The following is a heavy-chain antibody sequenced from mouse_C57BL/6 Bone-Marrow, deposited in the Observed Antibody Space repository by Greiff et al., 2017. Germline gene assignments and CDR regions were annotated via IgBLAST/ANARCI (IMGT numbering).Heavy chain of an antibody. CDR1: GFTFSDYG. D-gene: IGHD2-3*01. CDR2: ISSGSSTI. J-gene: IGHJ2*01. CDR3: ARNGYYPFDY. V-gene: IGHV5-17*01. Sequence: EVNLVESGGGLVKPGGSLKLSCAASGFTFSDYGMHWVRQAPEKGLEWVAYISSGSSTIYHADTVKGRFTISRDNAKNTLFLQMTSLRSEDTAMYYCARNGYYPFDYWGQGTTLTVSS.